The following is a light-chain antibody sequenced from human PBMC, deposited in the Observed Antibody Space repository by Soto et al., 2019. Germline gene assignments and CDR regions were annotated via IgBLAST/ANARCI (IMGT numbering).Light chain of an antibody. CDR1: QSIGTY. J-gene: IGKJ1*01. V-gene: IGKV3-11*01. Sequence: EIVLTQSPATLSLSPGERATLSCRASQSIGTYLAWYQQKPGQAPRLLIYDASNRATGIPARFSGGGSGTDFTLTISRLEPDDFATYYCQQYNSYSPEWTFGQGTKVDIK. CDR3: QQYNSYSPEWT. CDR2: DAS.